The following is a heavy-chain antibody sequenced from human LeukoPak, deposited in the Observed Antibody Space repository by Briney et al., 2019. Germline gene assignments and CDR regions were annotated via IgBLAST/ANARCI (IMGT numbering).Heavy chain of an antibody. CDR2: ISNDGSET. CDR1: GITFWSYA. D-gene: IGHD3-10*01. J-gene: IGHJ3*02. V-gene: IGHV3-30-3*01. CDR3: TREFGGFDI. Sequence: GGSLRLSCAASGITFWSYAMHWARQIPGKSLEWVAVISNDGSETSYADSVRGRFTISRDNSKDTLYLQMNGLRTEDTAVYYCTREFGGFDIWGQGTLVTVSS.